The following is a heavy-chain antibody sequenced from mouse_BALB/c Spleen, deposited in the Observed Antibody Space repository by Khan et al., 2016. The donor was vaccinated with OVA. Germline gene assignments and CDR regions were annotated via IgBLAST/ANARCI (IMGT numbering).Heavy chain of an antibody. CDR1: GYTFTDYA. Sequence: QVQLQQSGAELVRPGVSVKISCKGSGYTFTDYAMHWVKQSHAKSLEWIGVISTSYDDADYNQRFQGKASMTVDRSSSTAYLELARLTSEDSAIYYCARGRRFAYWGQGTLVTVSA. D-gene: IGHD1-1*01. CDR2: ISTSYDDA. V-gene: IGHV1S137*01. J-gene: IGHJ3*01. CDR3: ARGRRFAY.